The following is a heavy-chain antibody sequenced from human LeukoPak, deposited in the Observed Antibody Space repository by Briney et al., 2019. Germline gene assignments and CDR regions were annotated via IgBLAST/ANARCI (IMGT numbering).Heavy chain of an antibody. D-gene: IGHD3-16*01. CDR1: GGSISSYY. Sequence: SETLSLTCTVSGGSISSYYWSWIRQPPGKGLEWIGYIYYSGSTNYNPSLKSRVTISVDTSKNQFSLKLSSVTAADTAVYYCTTDGGVGVTLDYWGQGTLVTVSS. CDR3: TTDGGVGVTLDY. CDR2: IYYSGST. J-gene: IGHJ4*02. V-gene: IGHV4-59*01.